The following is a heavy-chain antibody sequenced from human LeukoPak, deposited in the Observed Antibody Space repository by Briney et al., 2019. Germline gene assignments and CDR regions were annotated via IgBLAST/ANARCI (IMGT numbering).Heavy chain of an antibody. Sequence: SGGSLRLSCAASGFTFSSYSMNWVRQAPGKGLEWVSSISSSSSYIYYADLVKGRFTISRDNAKNSLYLQMNSLRAEDAAVYYCAREGGLDYWGQGTLVTVSS. J-gene: IGHJ4*02. CDR3: AREGGLDY. V-gene: IGHV3-21*01. D-gene: IGHD3-16*01. CDR2: ISSSSSYI. CDR1: GFTFSSYS.